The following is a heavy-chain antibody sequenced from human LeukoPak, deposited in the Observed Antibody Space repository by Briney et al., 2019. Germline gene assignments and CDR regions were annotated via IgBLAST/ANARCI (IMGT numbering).Heavy chain of an antibody. J-gene: IGHJ6*03. D-gene: IGHD2-2*01. CDR1: GFTFSRSG. V-gene: IGHV3-30*02. CDR3: ARDPGAGYCSSTSCSTYYYYYMDV. Sequence: HTGGSLRLSCAASGFTFSRSGMHWVRQAPGKGLEWVTFIGYDGSKIYYADSVKGRFTISRDNAKNSLYLQMNSLRAEDTAVYYCARDPGAGYCSSTSCSTYYYYYMDVWGKGTTVTVSS. CDR2: IGYDGSKI.